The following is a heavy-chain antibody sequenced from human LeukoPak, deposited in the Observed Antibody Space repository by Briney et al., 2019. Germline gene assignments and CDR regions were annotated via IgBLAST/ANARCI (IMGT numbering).Heavy chain of an antibody. CDR1: GGSISSGGYY. J-gene: IGHJ4*02. D-gene: IGHD3-10*01. CDR2: IYYSGST. Sequence: PSETLSLTCTVSGGSISSGGYYWSWIRQHPGKGLEWIGYIYYSGSTYYNPSLKSRVTISVDTSKNQFSLKLSSVTAADTAVYYCARGFGELPTFDYWGQETLVTVSS. CDR3: ARGFGELPTFDY. V-gene: IGHV4-31*03.